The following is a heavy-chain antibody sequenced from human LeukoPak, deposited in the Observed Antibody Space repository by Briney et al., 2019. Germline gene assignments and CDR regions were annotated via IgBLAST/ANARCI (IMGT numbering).Heavy chain of an antibody. V-gene: IGHV1-8*01. CDR1: GYTFPSYD. CDR3: ARGENFRSTDDVIDY. Sequence: AASVKVSCKASGYTFPSYDINWVRQATGQGLEWMGWMNPNSGNTGYAQKFQGRVTMTRNTSISTAYMELSSLRSEDTAVYYCARGENFRSTDDVIDYWGQGTLVTVSS. CDR2: MNPNSGNT. D-gene: IGHD4-11*01. J-gene: IGHJ4*02.